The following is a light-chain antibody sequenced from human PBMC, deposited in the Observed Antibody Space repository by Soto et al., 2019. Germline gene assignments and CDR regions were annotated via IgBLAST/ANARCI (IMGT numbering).Light chain of an antibody. CDR3: QQSYSTPQP. CDR2: AAS. V-gene: IGKV1-39*01. J-gene: IGKJ1*01. Sequence: DIQMTQSPSSLSASVGDRVTITCRASQSISSYLNWYQQKPWKAPKLLSYAASSLQSGVPSRFSGSGSGTDFTLTISSLQHEDFATYYCQQSYSTPQPFGQADKGEIK. CDR1: QSISSY.